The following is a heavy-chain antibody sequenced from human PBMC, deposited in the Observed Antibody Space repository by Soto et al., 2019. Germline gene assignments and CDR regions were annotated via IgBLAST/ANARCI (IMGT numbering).Heavy chain of an antibody. CDR2: IIPIFGTA. Sequence: QVQLVQSGAEVKKPGSSVKVSCKASGGTFSSYAISWVRQAPGQGLEWMGGIIPIFGTANYAQKFQGRVTITADESTSTAYMELSSLRSEDTAVYYCARERGSDGYNYRGYWYFDLWGRGTLVTVSS. J-gene: IGHJ2*01. CDR1: GGTFSSYA. V-gene: IGHV1-69*01. D-gene: IGHD5-12*01. CDR3: ARERGSDGYNYRGYWYFDL.